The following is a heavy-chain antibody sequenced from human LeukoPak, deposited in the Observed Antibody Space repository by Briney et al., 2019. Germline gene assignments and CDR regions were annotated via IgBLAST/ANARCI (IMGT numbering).Heavy chain of an antibody. V-gene: IGHV3-30*02. CDR3: AGPSSSGVGY. Sequence: GGSLRLSCAASGFTFSSYGMHWVRQAPGTGLEWVAFIRYDGTNKYYADSVKGRFTISRDNSKNILYVQMNRLRVEDTAVYYCAGPSSSGVGYWGHGTLVTVSS. CDR2: IRYDGTNK. CDR1: GFTFSSYG. D-gene: IGHD6-6*01. J-gene: IGHJ4*01.